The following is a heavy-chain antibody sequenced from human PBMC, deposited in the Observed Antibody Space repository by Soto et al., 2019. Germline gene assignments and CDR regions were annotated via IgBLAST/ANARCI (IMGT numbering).Heavy chain of an antibody. D-gene: IGHD2-2*01. CDR2: ISPDGSTT. CDR1: GFTFSNFW. CDR3: ADSCLPTSY. Sequence: GGSLRLSCAASGFTFSNFWMHWVRQAPGKGLVWVSRISPDGSTTSYADSVKGRFTISRDNAKSTLYLQMNSLRAEDTAVYYCADSCLPTSYWGLGTLVTVSS. V-gene: IGHV3-74*01. J-gene: IGHJ4*02.